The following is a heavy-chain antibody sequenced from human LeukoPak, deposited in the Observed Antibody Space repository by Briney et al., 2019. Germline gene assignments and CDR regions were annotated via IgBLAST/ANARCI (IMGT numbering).Heavy chain of an antibody. Sequence: ASVKVSCKASGYTFTSYYMHWVRQAPGQGLEWMGIINPSGGSTSYAQKFQGRVTMTRDTSTSTVYMELSSLRSEDTAVYYSARLYYYDSSGYLDFDLWGRGTLVTVSS. V-gene: IGHV1-46*01. D-gene: IGHD3-22*01. CDR1: GYTFTSYY. J-gene: IGHJ2*01. CDR3: ARLYYYDSSGYLDFDL. CDR2: INPSGGST.